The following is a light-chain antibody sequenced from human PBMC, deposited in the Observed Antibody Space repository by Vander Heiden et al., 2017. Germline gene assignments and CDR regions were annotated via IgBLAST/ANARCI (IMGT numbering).Light chain of an antibody. Sequence: QLVLTQSPSASASLGASVKLTCTPSGGHSGYAIAWHQQQPEKGPRYLLELNSDGKHTKGDGIPDRFSASSSGAERYLTISSLQSDDEADYYCQTWGTGALVVCGGGTKLTVL. V-gene: IGLV4-69*01. CDR2: LNSDGKH. CDR3: QTWGTGALVV. CDR1: GGHSGYA. J-gene: IGLJ2*01.